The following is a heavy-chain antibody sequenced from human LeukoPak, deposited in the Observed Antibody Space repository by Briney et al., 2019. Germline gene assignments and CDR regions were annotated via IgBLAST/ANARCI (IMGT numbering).Heavy chain of an antibody. CDR3: ARSEQFPYYMDV. J-gene: IGHJ6*03. CDR2: INPNSGGT. CDR1: GYTFASYY. Sequence: ASVKVSCKASGYTFASYYLHWVRQAPGQGLEWMGWINPNSGGTNYAQKFQGRVTMTRDTSINTAYMELRRLRSDDTAVYYCARSEQFPYYMDVWGKGTTVTISS. V-gene: IGHV1-2*02. D-gene: IGHD6-19*01.